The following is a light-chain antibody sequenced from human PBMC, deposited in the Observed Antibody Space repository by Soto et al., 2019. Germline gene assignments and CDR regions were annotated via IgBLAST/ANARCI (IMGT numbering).Light chain of an antibody. J-gene: IGKJ4*01. CDR1: QGIAPF. CDR3: QKYNSAPLT. Sequence: DVQMTQSPSSLSAFVGDRVTIPCRASQGIAPFLAWFQQKPGKVPKILIYATSTLQSGVPSRFSGSGSGTAFTLTVTSLQPEEVGTYYCQKYNSAPLTFGGGTKVESK. CDR2: ATS. V-gene: IGKV1-27*01.